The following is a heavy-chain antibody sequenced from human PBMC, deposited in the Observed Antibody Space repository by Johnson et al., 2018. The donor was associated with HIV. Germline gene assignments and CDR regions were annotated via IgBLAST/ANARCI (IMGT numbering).Heavy chain of an antibody. D-gene: IGHD3/OR15-3a*01. CDR2: INWNGGST. CDR1: GFTFDDYG. CDR3: ARGRTLDWGDAFDI. V-gene: IGHV3-20*04. J-gene: IGHJ3*02. Sequence: VQLVESGGGVVQPGRSLRLSCAASGFTFDDYGMSWVRQAPGKGLEWVSGINWNGGSTGYADSVKGRFTISRDNAKNSLYLQMNSLRAEDTALYYCARGRTLDWGDAFDIWGQGTMVTVSS.